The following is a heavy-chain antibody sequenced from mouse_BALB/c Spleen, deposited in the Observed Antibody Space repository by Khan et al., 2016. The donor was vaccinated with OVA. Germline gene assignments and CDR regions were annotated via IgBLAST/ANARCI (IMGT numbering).Heavy chain of an antibody. D-gene: IGHD1-2*01. Sequence: EVQLVESGPGLVKPSQSLSLTCTVTGYSITTNYAWDWIRQFPGNKLEWMGYISYSGSTSYNPSLKSRISITRDTSKNQFFLQLNSVTTEDTATYYCARKNYYGCAVDYWGHGTSVTVSS. J-gene: IGHJ4*01. V-gene: IGHV3-2*02. CDR1: GYSITTNYA. CDR3: ARKNYYGCAVDY. CDR2: ISYSGST.